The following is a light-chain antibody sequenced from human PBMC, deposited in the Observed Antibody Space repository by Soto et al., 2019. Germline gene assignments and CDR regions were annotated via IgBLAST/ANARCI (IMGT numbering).Light chain of an antibody. CDR3: QYGRSPRA. CDR2: GAS. Sequence: EIVLTQSPDTLSLSPGERATLSCRASQYISNTYLAWYQQEPGQPPRLLIYGASSWATGIPGRFSGSGSGTDFTLTISRLEPEDFAVYYCQYGRSPRAFGQGTKLEI. V-gene: IGKV3-20*01. J-gene: IGKJ1*01. CDR1: QYISNTY.